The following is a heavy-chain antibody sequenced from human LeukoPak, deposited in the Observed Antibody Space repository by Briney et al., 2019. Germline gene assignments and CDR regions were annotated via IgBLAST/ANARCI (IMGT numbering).Heavy chain of an antibody. Sequence: SETLSLTCTVSGGSISSYYWSWIRQPPGKGLKWIGYISYSGSTNYNPSLKSRVTISVDMSKNQFSLKLSSVTAADTAVYYCARVPNYYDSSGYRRNIYFDYWGQGTLVTVSS. J-gene: IGHJ4*02. CDR3: ARVPNYYDSSGYRRNIYFDY. CDR2: ISYSGST. V-gene: IGHV4-59*01. D-gene: IGHD3-22*01. CDR1: GGSISSYY.